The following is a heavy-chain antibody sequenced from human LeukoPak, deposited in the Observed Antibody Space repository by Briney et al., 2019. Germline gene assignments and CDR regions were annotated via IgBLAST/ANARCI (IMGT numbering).Heavy chain of an antibody. CDR2: INLNSGHA. Sequence: ASVKVSCKASGYTFTSYDINWVRQATGQGLEWMGWINLNSGHAGFAQKFQGRVTLTWDTSISTAYMELSSLTSEDTAVYYCARNIVATTNYDSWGQGTLVTVSS. J-gene: IGHJ4*02. CDR3: ARNIVATTNYDS. V-gene: IGHV1-8*01. D-gene: IGHD5-12*01. CDR1: GYTFTSYD.